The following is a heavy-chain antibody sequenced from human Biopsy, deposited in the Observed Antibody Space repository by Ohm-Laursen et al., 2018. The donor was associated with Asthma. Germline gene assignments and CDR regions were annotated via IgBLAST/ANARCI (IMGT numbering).Heavy chain of an antibody. D-gene: IGHD3-3*02. V-gene: IGHV3-7*01. J-gene: IGHJ1*01. CDR2: IKHDGSEN. Sequence: SLRLSCAASGFTFSNAWMSWVRQVPGRGLEWVANIKHDGSENNHVDSLKGRFTISRDNAKNSLYLQMNSLRAEDTAAYYCARTFHFWSPYHAEHYQLWGQGTLVTVSS. CDR3: ARTFHFWSPYHAEHYQL. CDR1: GFTFSNAW.